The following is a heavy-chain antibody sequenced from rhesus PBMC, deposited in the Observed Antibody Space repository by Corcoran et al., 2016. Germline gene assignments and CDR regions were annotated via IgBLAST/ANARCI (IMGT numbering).Heavy chain of an antibody. V-gene: IGHV4-169*02. J-gene: IGHJ4*01. CDR3: ARDPDSSWYYFDY. D-gene: IGHD6-13*01. CDR1: GGSISSSY. CDR2: IYGSGSST. Sequence: QLQLQESGPGLVKPSETLSVTCAVSGGSISSSYWSWIRQAPGKGLEWIGYIYGSGSSTNSNPSLQSRVTLSVDTSKNQLSLKLSSVTTADTAVYYCARDPDSSWYYFDYWGQGVLVTVSS.